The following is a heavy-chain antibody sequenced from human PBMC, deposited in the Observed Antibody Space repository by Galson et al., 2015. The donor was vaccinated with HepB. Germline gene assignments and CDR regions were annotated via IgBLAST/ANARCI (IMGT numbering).Heavy chain of an antibody. J-gene: IGHJ4*02. D-gene: IGHD6-19*01. V-gene: IGHV3-43*01. Sequence: SLRLSCAASGFTFDDHTMQWVRQVPGKGLEWVSLISWDAVSTYYADSVKGRLTISRDNNKNSLYLQMNSLRTEDPAFYYCTKGSQSSGWYASDYWGQGTLVIVSS. CDR2: ISWDAVST. CDR3: TKGSQSSGWYASDY. CDR1: GFTFDDHT.